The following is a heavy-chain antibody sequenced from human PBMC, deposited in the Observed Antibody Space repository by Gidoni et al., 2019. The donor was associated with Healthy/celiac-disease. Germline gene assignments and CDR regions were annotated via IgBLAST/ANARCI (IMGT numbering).Heavy chain of an antibody. V-gene: IGHV3-30-3*01. CDR3: ARGRFCSGGSCYGMDV. CDR2: ISADGSNK. CDR1: SFLFRPYA. J-gene: IGHJ6*02. D-gene: IGHD2-15*01. Sequence: QVHLVESGGGVVPPGRSLRLSCAASSFLFRPYAMHWVRQAPGKGLAWVAVISADGSNKYYEDSVKGRFTISRDNSNNTLCLQMNSLRDEDTAGYFCARGRFCSGGSCYGMDVWGQGTTVTVSS.